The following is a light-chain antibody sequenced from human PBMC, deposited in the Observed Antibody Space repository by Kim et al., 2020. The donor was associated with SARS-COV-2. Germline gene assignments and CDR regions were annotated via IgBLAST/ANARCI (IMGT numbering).Light chain of an antibody. J-gene: IGKJ2*01. V-gene: IGKV1-12*01. Sequence: SACIGDRVTITCRASQGINSCLAWYQRNPGKAPRLRIYAASNLQSGVPSRFSGSGSGTVFTLTISSLQPEDFATYYCQQANRLPYTFGQGTKLEI. CDR3: QQANRLPYT. CDR1: QGINSC. CDR2: AAS.